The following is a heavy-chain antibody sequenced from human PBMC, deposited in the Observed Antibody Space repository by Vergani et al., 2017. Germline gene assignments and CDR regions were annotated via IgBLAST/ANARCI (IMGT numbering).Heavy chain of an antibody. D-gene: IGHD4-17*01. J-gene: IGHJ2*01. CDR1: GFTFSDYY. Sequence: QVQLVESGGGLVKPGGSVRLSCAASGFTFSDYYMSWIRQAPGKGLECVSYISSGSSYTKYADSVKGRFIISRDNAKNSLYLQMNSLTVEDTAVYYCARDNSLPSTVPWWYFDLWGRGTLVTVSS. CDR3: ARDNSLPSTVPWWYFDL. V-gene: IGHV3-11*06. CDR2: ISSGSSYT.